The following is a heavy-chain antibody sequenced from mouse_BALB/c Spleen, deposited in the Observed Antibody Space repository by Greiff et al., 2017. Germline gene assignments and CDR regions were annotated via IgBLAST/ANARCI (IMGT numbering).Heavy chain of an antibody. CDR3: ARIYYGSSYGAMDY. J-gene: IGHJ4*01. Sequence: QVTLKVSGPGILQPSQTLSLTCSFSGFSLSTYGIGVGWIRQPSGKGLEWLAHIWWNDNKYYNTALKSRLTISKDTSNNQVFLKIASVDTADTATYYCARIYYGSSYGAMDYWGQGTSVTVSS. CDR1: GFSLSTYGIG. CDR2: IWWNDNK. V-gene: IGHV8-11*01. D-gene: IGHD1-1*01.